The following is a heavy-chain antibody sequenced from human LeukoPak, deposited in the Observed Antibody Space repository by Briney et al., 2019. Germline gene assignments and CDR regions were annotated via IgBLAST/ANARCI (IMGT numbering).Heavy chain of an antibody. V-gene: IGHV3-23*01. CDR3: AKGSSSWYDNWYDP. J-gene: IGHJ5*02. CDR1: GFTFSSYA. D-gene: IGHD6-13*01. Sequence: GGSLRLSCAASGFTFSSYAMSWVRQAPGKGLEWVSAISGSGGSTYYADSVKGRFTISRDNSKNTLYLQMNSLRAEDTAVYYCAKGSSSWYDNWYDPWGQGTLVTVSS. CDR2: ISGSGGST.